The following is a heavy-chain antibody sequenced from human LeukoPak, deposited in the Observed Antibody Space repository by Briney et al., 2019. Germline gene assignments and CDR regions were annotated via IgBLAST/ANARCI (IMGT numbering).Heavy chain of an antibody. CDR1: GGSISSGGYY. Sequence: PSETLSLTCTVSGGSISSGGYYWSWIRQHPGKGLEWIGYIYYSGSTYYNPSLKSRVTISVDTSKNQFSLKLSSVTAADTAVYYCARLYCSSTSCYEPTFDYWGQGTLVTVSS. CDR3: ARLYCSSTSCYEPTFDY. D-gene: IGHD2-2*01. J-gene: IGHJ4*02. CDR2: IYYSGST. V-gene: IGHV4-31*03.